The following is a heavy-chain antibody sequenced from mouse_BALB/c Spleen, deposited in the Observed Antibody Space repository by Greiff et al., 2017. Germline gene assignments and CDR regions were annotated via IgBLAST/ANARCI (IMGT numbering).Heavy chain of an antibody. CDR3: AKHEDYYGSDYAMDY. CDR2: IWGGGST. Sequence: QVQLKESGPGLVAPSQSLSITCTVSGFSLTDYGVSWIRQPPGKGLEWLGVIWGGGSTYYNSALKSRLSISKDNSKSQVFLKMNRLQTDDTAMYYCAKHEDYYGSDYAMDYWGQGTSVTVSS. CDR1: GFSLTDYG. D-gene: IGHD1-1*01. V-gene: IGHV2-6-5*01. J-gene: IGHJ4*01.